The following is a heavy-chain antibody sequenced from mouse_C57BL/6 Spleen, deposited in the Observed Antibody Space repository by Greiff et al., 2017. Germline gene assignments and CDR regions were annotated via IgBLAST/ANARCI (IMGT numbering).Heavy chain of an antibody. D-gene: IGHD1-1*01. V-gene: IGHV1-52*01. CDR3: ARGTTVVATH. Sequence: VQLQQPGAELVRPGSSVKLSCKASGYTFTSYWMHWVKQRPIQGLEWIGNIDPSDSETHYNQKFKDKATLTVDKSSSTAYMQLSSLTSEDSAVYYCARGTTVVATHWGQGTTLTVSS. J-gene: IGHJ2*01. CDR1: GYTFTSYW. CDR2: IDPSDSET.